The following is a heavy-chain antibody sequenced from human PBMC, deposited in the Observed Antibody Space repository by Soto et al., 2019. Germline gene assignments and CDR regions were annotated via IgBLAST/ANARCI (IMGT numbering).Heavy chain of an antibody. Sequence: SETLSLTCAVSGGSISSSSYSWSWIRQPPGKGLEWIGEITHSGNTNYSPSLKSRVTISVDTSKNQFSLKLSSVTAADTAVYYCARADGDLFDYWGQGTLVTVSS. CDR3: ARADGDLFDY. CDR1: GGSISSSSYS. V-gene: IGHV4-39*07. J-gene: IGHJ4*02. CDR2: ITHSGNT. D-gene: IGHD4-17*01.